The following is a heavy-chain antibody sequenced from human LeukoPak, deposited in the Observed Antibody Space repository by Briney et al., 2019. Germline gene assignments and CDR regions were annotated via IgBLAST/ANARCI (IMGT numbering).Heavy chain of an antibody. D-gene: IGHD6-13*01. CDR1: GFTFSSYS. CDR3: ARDRSSSWHFALDY. V-gene: IGHV3-48*02. Sequence: GGSLRLSCAASGFTFSSYSMNWVRQAPGKGLEWVSYISSSSSTIYYADSVKGRFTISRDNAKNSLYLQMNSLRDEDTAVYYCARDRSSSWHFALDYWGQGTLVTVSS. CDR2: ISSSSSTI. J-gene: IGHJ4*02.